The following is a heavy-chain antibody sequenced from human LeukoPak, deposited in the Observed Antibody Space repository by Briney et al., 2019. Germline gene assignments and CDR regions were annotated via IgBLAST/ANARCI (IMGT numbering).Heavy chain of an antibody. CDR2: ISCSGSTI. Sequence: PGGSLRLSCAASGFTFSDYYMSWLRQAPGKGLEWVSYISCSGSTIYYADSVKGRFIICRDNAKNSLYRQMNSVRAEETAVYYGASRYCSGGSCYFDYWGQGTLVTVSS. CDR1: GFTFSDYY. D-gene: IGHD2-15*01. J-gene: IGHJ4*02. CDR3: ASRYCSGGSCYFDY. V-gene: IGHV3-11*04.